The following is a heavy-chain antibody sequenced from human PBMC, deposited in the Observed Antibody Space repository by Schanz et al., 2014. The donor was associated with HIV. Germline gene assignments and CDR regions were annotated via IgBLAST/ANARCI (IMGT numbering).Heavy chain of an antibody. V-gene: IGHV3-33*08. Sequence: HVHLVESGGGVVQPGRSLRLSCAASGFTFSSYGMHWVRQAPGKGLEWVADIRYDGSDKYYVDSVKGRFTISRDNSKNTLYLQMNSLRAEDTALYYCANLVVAATDDAFEIWGQGTMVTVSS. J-gene: IGHJ3*02. CDR3: ANLVVAATDDAFEI. CDR2: IRYDGSDK. CDR1: GFTFSSYG. D-gene: IGHD2-15*01.